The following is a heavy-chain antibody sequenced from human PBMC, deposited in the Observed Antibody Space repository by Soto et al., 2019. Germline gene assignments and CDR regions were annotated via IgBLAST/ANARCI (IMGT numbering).Heavy chain of an antibody. D-gene: IGHD3-9*01. V-gene: IGHV3-15*01. CDR2: NKSKTDGGTT. Sequence: PGGSLRLSCAASGFTFSNAWMSWVRQAPGKGLEWVGRNKSKTDGGTTDYAAPVKGRFTISRDDSKNTLYLQMNSLKTEDTAVYYCTTDGSILTGNNFDYWGQGTLVTVSS. J-gene: IGHJ4*02. CDR1: GFTFSNAW. CDR3: TTDGSILTGNNFDY.